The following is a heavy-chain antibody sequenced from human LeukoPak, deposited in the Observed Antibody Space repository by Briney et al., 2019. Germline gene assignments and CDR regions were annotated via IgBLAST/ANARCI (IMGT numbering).Heavy chain of an antibody. CDR2: MQSTGNS. J-gene: IGHJ4*02. CDR3: ARDKRHSYGRYFDH. V-gene: IGHV4-59*01. D-gene: IGHD5-18*01. CDR1: GDSLSTYH. Sequence: SETVSLPCSVSGDSLSTYHWNWIRKPPGKGLEWIGYMQSTGNSKYNPSLRSRVTMFVDTSKIQVALILSSVTAADTAVYYCARDKRHSYGRYFDHWGQGALVTVSS.